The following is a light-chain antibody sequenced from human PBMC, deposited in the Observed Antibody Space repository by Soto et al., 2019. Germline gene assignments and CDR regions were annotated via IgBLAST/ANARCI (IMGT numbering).Light chain of an antibody. CDR2: AAS. J-gene: IGKJ4*01. CDR3: QQYGSSPLT. Sequence: EVVLTQSPGPLSLSPGERVTLSCRTSQSVNSNFLSWFQQKPGQPPRLLLYAASTRATGIPDRFSGSGSGTEFSLTINSLQSEDFAVYYCQQYGSSPLTFGGGTKVDIK. CDR1: QSVNSNF. V-gene: IGKV3-20*01.